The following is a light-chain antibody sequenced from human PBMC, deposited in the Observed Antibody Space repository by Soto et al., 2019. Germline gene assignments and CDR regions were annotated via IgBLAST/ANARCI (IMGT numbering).Light chain of an antibody. V-gene: IGLV4-69*01. CDR3: QTWNTGIEV. J-gene: IGLJ2*01. CDR1: SGHSTYA. CDR2: VNSDGSH. Sequence: QTVVTQSPSASASLGASVKLTCTLSSGHSTYAIAWHQQQPEKGPRFLMKVNSDGSHTKGDGIPDRFSGSSSGAERYITISSLQSEDEADYYCQTWNTGIEVFGGGTKLTVL.